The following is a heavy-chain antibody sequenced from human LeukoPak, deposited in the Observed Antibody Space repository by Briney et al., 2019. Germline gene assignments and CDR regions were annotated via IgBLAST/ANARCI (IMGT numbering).Heavy chain of an antibody. CDR2: IYHSGST. D-gene: IGHD2-2*01. J-gene: IGHJ6*03. V-gene: IGHV4-30-2*01. CDR3: ARGPALDYYYYYYYMDV. Sequence: PSETLSLTCTVSGGSISSGGYYWSWIRQPPGKGLEWIGYIYHSGSTYYNPSLKSRVTISVDRSKNQFSLKLSSVTAADTAVYYCARGPALDYYYYYYYMDVWGKGTTVTVSS. CDR1: GGSISSGGYY.